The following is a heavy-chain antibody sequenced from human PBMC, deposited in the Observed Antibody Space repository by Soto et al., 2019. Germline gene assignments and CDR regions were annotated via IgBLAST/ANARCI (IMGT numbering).Heavy chain of an antibody. Sequence: EVQLLESGGGLVQPGGSLRLSCAASGFTFSSYAMSWVRQAPGKGLEWVSAISGSGGSTYYADSVKGRFTISRDNSKNTLYLQMNSLRAEDTAVYYCAKVDTGYCSGVSCYSPYYYYGMDVWGQGTTVTVSS. D-gene: IGHD2-15*01. CDR3: AKVDTGYCSGVSCYSPYYYYGMDV. J-gene: IGHJ6*02. CDR1: GFTFSSYA. CDR2: ISGSGGST. V-gene: IGHV3-23*01.